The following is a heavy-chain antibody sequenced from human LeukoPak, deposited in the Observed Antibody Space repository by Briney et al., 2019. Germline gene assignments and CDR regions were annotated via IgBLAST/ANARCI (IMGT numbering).Heavy chain of an antibody. Sequence: PGGSLRLSCAASGFTFSNYWMSWVRQAPGEGLEWVANIKQDGSEIYYVDCVKGRFTISRDNARNSLFLQMNGLRAEDTAVYYCARDKVVGATHFDYWGQGILVTVSS. D-gene: IGHD1-26*01. CDR3: ARDKVVGATHFDY. J-gene: IGHJ4*02. CDR2: IKQDGSEI. V-gene: IGHV3-7*01. CDR1: GFTFSNYW.